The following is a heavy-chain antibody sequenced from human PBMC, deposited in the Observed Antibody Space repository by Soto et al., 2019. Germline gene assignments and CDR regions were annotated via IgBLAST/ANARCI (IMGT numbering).Heavy chain of an antibody. D-gene: IGHD2-15*01. Sequence: GASVKVSCKASGYTFTSYDINWVRQATGQGLEWMGWMNPNSGNTGYAQKFQGRVTMTRNTSISTAYMELSSLRSEDTAVYYCARWGYCSGGSCYLYYYYYYGMDVWGQGTTVTV. J-gene: IGHJ6*02. CDR1: GYTFTSYD. CDR2: MNPNSGNT. CDR3: ARWGYCSGGSCYLYYYYYYGMDV. V-gene: IGHV1-8*02.